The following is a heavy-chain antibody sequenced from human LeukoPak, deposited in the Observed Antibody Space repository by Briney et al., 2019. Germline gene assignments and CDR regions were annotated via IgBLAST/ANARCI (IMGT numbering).Heavy chain of an antibody. CDR3: ASYLTSIPSGMDV. Sequence: GVSLRLSCAASGFTFSRYWMHWLRQAPGKGLVWVSRMSTDGSSTTYADSVKGRFTNSRDNGRNTLYLQMYSLRAEDTAVYYCASYLTSIPSGMDVWGQGTTVTVSS. CDR2: MSTDGSST. CDR1: GFTFSRYW. D-gene: IGHD2/OR15-2a*01. V-gene: IGHV3-74*01. J-gene: IGHJ6*02.